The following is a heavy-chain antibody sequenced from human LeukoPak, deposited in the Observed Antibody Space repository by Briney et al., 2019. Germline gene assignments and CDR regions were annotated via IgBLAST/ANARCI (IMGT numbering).Heavy chain of an antibody. V-gene: IGHV1-69*04. CDR3: AHSGSYYGFDY. CDR1: GGTFSSYA. J-gene: IGHJ4*02. CDR2: IIPILGIA. D-gene: IGHD1-26*01. Sequence: GASVKVSCKASGGTFSSYAISWVRQAPGQGLEWMGRIIPILGIANYAQKFQGRVTITADKSTSTAYMELSSLRSEDTAVYYCAHSGSYYGFDYWGQGTLVTVSS.